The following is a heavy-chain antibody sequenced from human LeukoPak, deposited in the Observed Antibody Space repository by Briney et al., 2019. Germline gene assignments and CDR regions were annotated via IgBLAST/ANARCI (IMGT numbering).Heavy chain of an antibody. J-gene: IGHJ6*03. CDR2: IYTSGST. Sequence: PSETLSLTCTVSGGSISSYYWSWIRQPAGKGLEWIGRIYTSGSTNYNPSLKSRVTMSVDTSKNQFSLKLSSVTAADTAVYYCARETYGGNYYYYYMDVWGKGTTVTVSS. V-gene: IGHV4-4*07. D-gene: IGHD4-23*01. CDR1: GGSISSYY. CDR3: ARETYGGNYYYYYMDV.